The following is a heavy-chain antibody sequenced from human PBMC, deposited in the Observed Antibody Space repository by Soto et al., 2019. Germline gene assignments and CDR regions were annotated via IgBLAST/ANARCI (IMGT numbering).Heavy chain of an antibody. CDR2: IKQDGSEK. Sequence: GGSLRLSCAASGFTFSSYWMSWVRQAPGKGLEWVANIKQDGSEKYYVDSVKGRFTISRDNAKNSLYLQMNNLRAEDTAVYYCARGTAIFGVVTEGPFDYWGQGTLVTVSS. V-gene: IGHV3-7*01. CDR1: GFTFSSYW. J-gene: IGHJ4*02. CDR3: ARGTAIFGVVTEGPFDY. D-gene: IGHD3-3*01.